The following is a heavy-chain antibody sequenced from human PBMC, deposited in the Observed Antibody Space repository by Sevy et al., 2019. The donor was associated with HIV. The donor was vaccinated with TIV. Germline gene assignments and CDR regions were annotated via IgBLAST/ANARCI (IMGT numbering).Heavy chain of an antibody. CDR3: ARDPLIPGYSSGWYLRGPRGYYFHY. Sequence: GGSLRLSCAASGFTFSSYAMHWVRQAPGKGLEWVAVISYDGSNKYYADSVKGRFTISRDNSKNTLYLQMNSLRAEDTAVYYCARDPLIPGYSSGWYLRGPRGYYFHYWGQGTLVTVSS. CDR2: ISYDGSNK. V-gene: IGHV3-30-3*01. J-gene: IGHJ4*02. CDR1: GFTFSSYA. D-gene: IGHD6-19*01.